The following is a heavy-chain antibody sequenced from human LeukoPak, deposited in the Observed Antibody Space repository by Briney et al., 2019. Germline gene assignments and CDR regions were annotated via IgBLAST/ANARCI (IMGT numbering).Heavy chain of an antibody. CDR1: GGSISSGSYY. J-gene: IGHJ5*02. V-gene: IGHV4-61*02. CDR2: IYTSGST. D-gene: IGHD1-14*01. CDR3: ASQDRRSNWFDP. Sequence: SETLSLTCTVSGGSISSGSYYWSGIRQPAGKGLEWIGRIYTSGSTNYNPSLKSRVTISVDTSKNQFSLKLSSVTAADTAVYYCASQDRRSNWFDPWGQGTLVTVSS.